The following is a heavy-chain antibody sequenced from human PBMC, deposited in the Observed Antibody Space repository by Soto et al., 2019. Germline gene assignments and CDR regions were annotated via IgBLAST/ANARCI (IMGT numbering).Heavy chain of an antibody. CDR1: GYSFTSYW. CDR3: ARHAGDGCSPNCPVLEG. V-gene: IGHV5-10-1*01. D-gene: IGHD2-2*01. J-gene: IGHJ6*03. Sequence: GASLKISCKGSGYSFTSYWISWVRQMPGKGLEWMGRIDPSDSYTNYSPSFQGHVTISADKSISTAYLQWSSLKASDTAMYNCARHAGDGCSPNCPVLEGRGKGKRVTV. CDR2: IDPSDSYT.